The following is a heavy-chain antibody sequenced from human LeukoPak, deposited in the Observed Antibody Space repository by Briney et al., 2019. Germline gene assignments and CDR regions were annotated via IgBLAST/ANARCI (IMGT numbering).Heavy chain of an antibody. CDR2: TSTRGGCT. Sequence: GGSLRLSCAASGFIFSSYGMSWVRQAPGKGLEWISSTSTRGGCTFYADSVKGRFFISRDNSNNTLFLLMNSLRVDDTAVYYCARARSSWGRYFDFWGRGTLVTVS. CDR3: ARARSSWGRYFDF. D-gene: IGHD3-16*01. V-gene: IGHV3-23*01. J-gene: IGHJ4*02. CDR1: GFIFSSYG.